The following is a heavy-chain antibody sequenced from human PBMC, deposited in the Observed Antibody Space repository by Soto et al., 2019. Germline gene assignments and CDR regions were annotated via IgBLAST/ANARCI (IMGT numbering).Heavy chain of an antibody. V-gene: IGHV5-51*01. CDR2: IYPGDSDT. CDR1: GYSFTSYW. Sequence: PGESLKTSCKGSGYSFTSYWIGWVRQMPGKGLEWMGIIYPGDSDTRYSPSFQGQVTISADKSISTAYLQWSSLKASDTAMYYCARGIRAYDFWSGRPYYYYGMDVWGQGTTVTVSS. D-gene: IGHD3-3*01. CDR3: ARGIRAYDFWSGRPYYYYGMDV. J-gene: IGHJ6*02.